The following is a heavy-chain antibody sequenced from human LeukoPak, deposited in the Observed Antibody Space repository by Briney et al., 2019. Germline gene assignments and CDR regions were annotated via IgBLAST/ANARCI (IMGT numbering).Heavy chain of an antibody. D-gene: IGHD6-6*01. J-gene: IGHJ4*02. CDR1: GFAFSTHS. CDR2: ISSSSSYT. V-gene: IGHV3-21*01. CDR3: ARGGAARPDF. Sequence: PGGSLRLSCVASGFAFSTHSMNWVRQAPGKGLEWVSSISSSSSYTYYADSVQGRFTISRDNAENSLYLQMNSLRVEDTAVYYCARGGAARPDFWGQGTLATVSS.